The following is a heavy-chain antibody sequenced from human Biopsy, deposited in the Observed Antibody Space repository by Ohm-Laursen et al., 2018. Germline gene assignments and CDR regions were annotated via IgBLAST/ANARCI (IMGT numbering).Heavy chain of an antibody. CDR2: ISSTSSAT. D-gene: IGHD1-26*01. J-gene: IGHJ4*02. CDR1: GFTFSTYA. CDR3: AKDLKWDVSADYFDF. V-gene: IGHV3-48*01. Sequence: SLRLSCTASGFTFSTYAMNWVRQAPGQGLEWISYISSTSSATYYADSVKGRFTVSRDNAKNSLFLQMNSLRAEDTAVYYCAKDLKWDVSADYFDFWGQGTLVTVSS.